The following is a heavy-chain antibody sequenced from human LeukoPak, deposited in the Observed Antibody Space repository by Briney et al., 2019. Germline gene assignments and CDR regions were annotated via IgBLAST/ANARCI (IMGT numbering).Heavy chain of an antibody. D-gene: IGHD4-23*01. CDR3: ARLVTPRRLDPSV. CDR2: IYYSGST. V-gene: IGHV4-39*01. CDR1: GGSISSSSYY. Sequence: SETLSLSCTVTGGSISSSSYYWGWIRQPPGKGLEWIGSIYYSGSTYYNPSLKSRVTISVDTSKNQFSLKLSSVTAADTAVYYCARLVTPRRLDPSVWGKGTTVTVSS. J-gene: IGHJ6*04.